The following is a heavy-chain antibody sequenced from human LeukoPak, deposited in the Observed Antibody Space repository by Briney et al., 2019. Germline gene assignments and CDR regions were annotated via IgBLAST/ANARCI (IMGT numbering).Heavy chain of an antibody. CDR2: INHSGST. CDR3: ARVMAVAEYYYYYMDV. CDR1: GFTFSSYS. Sequence: PGGSLRLSCAASGFTFSSYSMSWVRQAPGKGLEWIGEINHSGSTNYNPSLKSRVTISVDTSKNQFSLKLSSVTAADTAVYYCARVMAVAEYYYYYMDVWGKGTTVTVSS. V-gene: IGHV4-34*01. J-gene: IGHJ6*03. D-gene: IGHD6-19*01.